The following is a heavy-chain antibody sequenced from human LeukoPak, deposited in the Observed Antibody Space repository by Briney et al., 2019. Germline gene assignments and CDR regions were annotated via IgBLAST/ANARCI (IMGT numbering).Heavy chain of an antibody. CDR3: ATSHDAAGNS. D-gene: IGHD6-13*01. V-gene: IGHV3-7*01. J-gene: IGHJ5*02. CDR2: IRGDGSQK. CDR1: GFSVSNYY. Sequence: GGSLRLSCAASGFSVSNYYMSWVRQAPGEGLEWLANIRGDGSQKYYGDPVKGRFTVSRDNAKNSLYLQMTSLRVEDTAVYYCATSHDAAGNSWGRGTLVTVSS.